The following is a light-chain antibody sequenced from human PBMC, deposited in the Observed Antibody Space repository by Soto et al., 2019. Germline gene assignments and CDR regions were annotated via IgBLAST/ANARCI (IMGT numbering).Light chain of an antibody. CDR3: QEYGSSPLT. J-gene: IGKJ4*01. CDR2: GAS. Sequence: EIVLTQSPGTLSLSPGERATLSCRASQSVSSSYLAWYQQKPGQAPRLLIYGASSRATGIPDRFSGSESGTDFTLTISRLEPADFAVDYCQEYGSSPLTLGGGTKVEIK. CDR1: QSVSSSY. V-gene: IGKV3-20*01.